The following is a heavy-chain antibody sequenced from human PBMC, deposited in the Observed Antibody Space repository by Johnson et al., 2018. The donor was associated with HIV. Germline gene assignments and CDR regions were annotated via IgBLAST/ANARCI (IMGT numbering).Heavy chain of an antibody. CDR3: AKDRRTYSSSADAFDI. D-gene: IGHD6-6*01. J-gene: IGHJ3*02. CDR2: IRYDGSNK. Sequence: QVQLVESGGGVVQPGGSLRLSCAASGFTFSSYGMHWVRQAPGKGLEWVAFIRYDGSNKSYADSVKGRFPISRDNSKNTLYLQMNSLRAEDTAVYYCAKDRRTYSSSADAFDIWGQGTMVTVSS. V-gene: IGHV3-30*02. CDR1: GFTFSSYG.